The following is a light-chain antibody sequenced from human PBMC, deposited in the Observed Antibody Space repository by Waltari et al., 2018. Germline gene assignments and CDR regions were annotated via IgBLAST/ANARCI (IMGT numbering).Light chain of an antibody. CDR2: GAS. CDR1: QSVGRS. J-gene: IGKJ1*01. CDR3: QHYLRLPAT. V-gene: IGKV3-20*01. Sequence: IVFTQSPGPPSLCPGERATITCRASQSVGRSLAWYQQKPGQAPKLLIYGASTRATGIPARFTGSGSGTDFSLTISSLEPDDFAIYFCQHYLRLPATFGQGTKVEIK.